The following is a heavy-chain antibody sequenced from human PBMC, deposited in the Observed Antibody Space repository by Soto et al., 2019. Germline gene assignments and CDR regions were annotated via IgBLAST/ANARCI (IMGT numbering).Heavy chain of an antibody. Sequence: SGPTLVNPTQTLTLTCTFSGFSLSTSGMCVSWIRQPPGKALEWLAHIDWDDDKYYSTSLKTRLTISKDTSKNQVVLTMTNMDPVDTATYYCARIPSAAGRLYYYYGMDVWGQGTTVTVSS. CDR2: IDWDDDK. V-gene: IGHV2-70*01. J-gene: IGHJ6*02. D-gene: IGHD6-13*01. CDR1: GFSLSTSGMC. CDR3: ARIPSAAGRLYYYYGMDV.